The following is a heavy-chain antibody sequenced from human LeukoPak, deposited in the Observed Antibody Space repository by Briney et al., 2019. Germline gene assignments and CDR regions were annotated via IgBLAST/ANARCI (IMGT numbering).Heavy chain of an antibody. J-gene: IGHJ4*02. CDR1: GFTLSSYW. V-gene: IGHV3-7*01. CDR3: ARENIVGSTWGDIDY. Sequence: GGSLRLSCAASGFTLSSYWMSLVRQAPGMGLEWVANINEDGSKKFYVDFVKGRFTISRDNAKNSLYLQMNSLRAEDTAVYCARENIVGSTWGDIDYWGQGTLVTVSS. CDR2: INEDGSKK. D-gene: IGHD1-26*01.